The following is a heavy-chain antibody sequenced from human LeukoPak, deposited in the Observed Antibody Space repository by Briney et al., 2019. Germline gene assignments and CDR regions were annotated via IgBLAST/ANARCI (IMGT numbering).Heavy chain of an antibody. CDR1: GFTFSSYG. CDR3: AKDLTPVWGSFDY. Sequence: GGSLRLSCAASGFTFSSYGMSWVRQAPGKGLEWVSAIGGSGGSTYYADSVKGRFTISRDNSKNTLYLQMNSLRAEDTAVYYCAKDLTPVWGSFDYWGQGTLVTVSS. CDR2: IGGSGGST. D-gene: IGHD3-16*01. V-gene: IGHV3-23*01. J-gene: IGHJ4*02.